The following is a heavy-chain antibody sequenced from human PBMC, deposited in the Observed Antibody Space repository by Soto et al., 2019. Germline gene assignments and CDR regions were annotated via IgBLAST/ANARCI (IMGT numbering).Heavy chain of an antibody. J-gene: IGHJ4*02. CDR1: GFTFSSYA. D-gene: IGHD6-13*01. CDR3: ARRGPGTYFDY. CDR2: ISGSGGST. Sequence: PGGSLRLSCAASGFTFSSYAMNWVRQAPGKGLEWVSVISGSGGSTYYADSVKGRFTISRDNSKNTLYLQMNSLRAGDTAVYYCARRGPGTYFDYWGQRTLVTVSS. V-gene: IGHV3-23*01.